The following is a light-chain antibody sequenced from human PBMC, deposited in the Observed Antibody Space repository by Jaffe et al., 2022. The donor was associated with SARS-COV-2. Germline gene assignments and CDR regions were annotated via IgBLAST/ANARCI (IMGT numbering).Light chain of an antibody. CDR3: QSADSTESFWV. CDR2: KDS. Sequence: SYELTQSPSVSVSPGQTARITCSGDALAKQYTYWYQQKPGQAPVLVIYKDSERPSGIPDRFAGSSSGTIVTLTISGVQAEDEADYYCQSADSTESFWVFGGGTKLTVL. V-gene: IGLV3-25*03. CDR1: ALAKQY. J-gene: IGLJ3*02.